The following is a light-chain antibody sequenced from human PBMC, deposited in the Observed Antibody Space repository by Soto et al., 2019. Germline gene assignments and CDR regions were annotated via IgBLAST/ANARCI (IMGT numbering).Light chain of an antibody. CDR3: HQYGNSPWT. V-gene: IGKV3-20*01. Sequence: ETVLTQSPGNLSLSPGERASLSCRASQSTFSNYLAWFQKKPGQAPRLLIYETSNRATGVPDRFSGSGSGTDFTLTISRLEPEDFAVYYCHQYGNSPWTLGQGTKVEI. J-gene: IGKJ1*01. CDR2: ETS. CDR1: QSTFSNY.